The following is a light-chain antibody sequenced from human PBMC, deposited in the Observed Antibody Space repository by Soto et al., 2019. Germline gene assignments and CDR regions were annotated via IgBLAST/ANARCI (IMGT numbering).Light chain of an antibody. Sequence: EIVWTQSPGTLSLAPGERSTLSCRASQGISNNLAWYQQKPGQAPRLLIYDASNRATGIPARFSGSGSGTEFTLTISSLQSEDFAVYYCQQYNNWWTFGQGTKVDIK. CDR1: QGISNN. V-gene: IGKV3-15*01. CDR2: DAS. CDR3: QQYNNWWT. J-gene: IGKJ1*01.